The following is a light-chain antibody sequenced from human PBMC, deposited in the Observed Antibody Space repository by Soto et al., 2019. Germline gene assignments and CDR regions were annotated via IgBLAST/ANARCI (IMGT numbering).Light chain of an antibody. V-gene: IGLV2-11*01. J-gene: IGLJ1*01. Sequence: QSVLTQPPSVSGSPGQSVSISCTGTTSDVGGHTLVSWYQHHPGKVPKLIIYDVTKRPSGVPDRFSGSKSRNTASLTISGLQAEDEADYSCCSSAGTYTVVFGTGTKVTVL. CDR3: CSSAGTYTVV. CDR2: DVT. CDR1: TSDVGGHTL.